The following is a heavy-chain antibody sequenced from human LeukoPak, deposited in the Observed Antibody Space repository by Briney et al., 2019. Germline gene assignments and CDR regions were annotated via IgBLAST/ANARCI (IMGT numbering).Heavy chain of an antibody. CDR2: ISGSGGST. V-gene: IGHV3-23*01. Sequence: GGSLRLSCAASGFTFSSYAMSWVRQAPGKGLEWVSAISGSGGSTYYADSVKGRFTISRDNSKNTLYLQMNSLRAEDTAVYYCAKDRSMYSGGGGYFDYWGQGTLVTV. D-gene: IGHD1-26*01. J-gene: IGHJ4*02. CDR1: GFTFSSYA. CDR3: AKDRSMYSGGGGYFDY.